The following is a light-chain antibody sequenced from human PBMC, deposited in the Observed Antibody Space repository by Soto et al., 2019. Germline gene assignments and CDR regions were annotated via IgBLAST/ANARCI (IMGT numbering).Light chain of an antibody. Sequence: EVMLTQSPGTLSLSPGERATLSCRASQSVSSNYLAWYQQKSGQAPRLLIYGASNRATGIPDRFSGSGSGTDFTLTIGRLEPEDFAVYYWQQYDTSPRTFGQGTKVEFK. J-gene: IGKJ1*01. CDR1: QSVSSNY. V-gene: IGKV3-20*01. CDR2: GAS. CDR3: QQYDTSPRT.